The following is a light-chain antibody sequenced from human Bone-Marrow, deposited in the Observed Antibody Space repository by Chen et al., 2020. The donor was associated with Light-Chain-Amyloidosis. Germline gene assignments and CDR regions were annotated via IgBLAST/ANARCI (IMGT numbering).Light chain of an antibody. J-gene: IGLJ2*01. CDR3: AAWDDSLNGVV. V-gene: IGLV1-47*01. Sequence: QSVLTQPPSASGTPGQRVTISCSGSSSNIGNNYVYWYQQVPRTAPKLLIYKNNQRPSGVPDRFSGSRSGTSASLAISGVRSEDDADYYCAAWDDSLNGVVFGGGTKLTVL. CDR2: KNN. CDR1: SSNIGNNY.